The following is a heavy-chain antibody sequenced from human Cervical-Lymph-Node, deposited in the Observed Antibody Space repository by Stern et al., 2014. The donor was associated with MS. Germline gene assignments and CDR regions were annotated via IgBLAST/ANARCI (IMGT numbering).Heavy chain of an antibody. Sequence: VQLVESGPGLVKPSQTLSLTCTVSGGSISSGRYYWSWIRQPAGKGLEWIGRIYTSGSTNYNPSLQSRVTISVDTSKNKSPWKLSSVTAADTAVYYCARDCRLRYFDNYGMDVWGQGTTVTVSS. D-gene: IGHD3-9*01. CDR1: GGSISSGRYY. CDR3: ARDCRLRYFDNYGMDV. V-gene: IGHV4-61*02. J-gene: IGHJ6*02. CDR2: IYTSGST.